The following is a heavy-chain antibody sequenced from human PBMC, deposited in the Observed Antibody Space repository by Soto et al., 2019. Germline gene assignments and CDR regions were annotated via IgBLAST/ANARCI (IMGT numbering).Heavy chain of an antibody. CDR1: GFTFSSYG. V-gene: IGHV3-30*18. Sequence: QVQLVESGGGVVQPGRSLRLSCAASGFTFSSYGMHWVRQAPGKGLEWVAVISFDGNNKYYADSVKGRFTISRDNSKNTLYLQMSSLRAEDTAVYYCAKDRRPNYSYGMDVWGQGTTVTVSS. CDR3: AKDRRPNYSYGMDV. CDR2: ISFDGNNK. D-gene: IGHD6-25*01. J-gene: IGHJ6*02.